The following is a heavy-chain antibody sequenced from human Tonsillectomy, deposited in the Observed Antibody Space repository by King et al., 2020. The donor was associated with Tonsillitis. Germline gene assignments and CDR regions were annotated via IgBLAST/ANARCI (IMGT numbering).Heavy chain of an antibody. V-gene: IGHV3-74*01. CDR3: AGGYCSSSSCSDAFDF. J-gene: IGHJ3*01. CDR1: GFTFSRYW. Sequence: VQLVESGGGLVQPGGSLRLSCAASGFTFSRYWMPWVRQTPGKGLLWVSRINSDGSGTSYADSVKGRFTISRDNAKNTLYLQMNSLRAEDTAVYYCAGGYCSSSSCSDAFDFWGQGTMVTVSS. D-gene: IGHD2-2*01. CDR2: INSDGSGT.